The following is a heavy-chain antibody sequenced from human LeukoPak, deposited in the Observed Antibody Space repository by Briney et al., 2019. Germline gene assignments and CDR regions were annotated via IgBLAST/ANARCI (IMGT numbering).Heavy chain of an antibody. J-gene: IGHJ4*02. Sequence: GKSLRLFCAASGFTFRSYAMHWVRQAPGKGLEWVAFVSYDESEKYYGDSAKGRFTISRDNSENTLYLEMNNLRTDDTAVYYCTSERRDSNHDFDYWGQGTLVTVSS. CDR1: GFTFRSYA. V-gene: IGHV3-30*04. CDR2: VSYDESEK. D-gene: IGHD4-11*01. CDR3: TSERRDSNHDFDY.